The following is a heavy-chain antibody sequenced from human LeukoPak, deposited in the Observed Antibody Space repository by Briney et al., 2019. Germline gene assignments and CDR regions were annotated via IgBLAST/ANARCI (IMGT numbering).Heavy chain of an antibody. D-gene: IGHD1-26*01. CDR1: GYTLTELS. J-gene: IGHJ4*02. CDR2: FDPEDGET. CDR3: ATGLELNFAF. V-gene: IGHV1-24*01. Sequence: ASVKVSCKVSGYTLTELSMHWVRQAPGEGLEWMGGFDPEDGETIYAQKFQGRVTMTEDTSTDTAYMELSSLRSEDTAVYLCATGLELNFAFWGQGTLVTVSS.